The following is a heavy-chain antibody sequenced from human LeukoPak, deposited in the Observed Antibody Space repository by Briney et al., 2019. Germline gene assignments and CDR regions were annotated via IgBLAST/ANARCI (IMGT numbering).Heavy chain of an antibody. CDR1: CIFFDDWA. D-gene: IGHD4-11*01. J-gene: IGHJ6*02. V-gene: IGHV3-9*01. CDR3: AKAPHSNFYYYGMDV. CDR2: YRCYCDSI. Sequence: GSSLILCRGAGCIFFDDWAVRWVQKAARGGLGLVFVYRCYCDSIDYAASVKGLFTISSDNAKNSLYLQMNRLRAEDTALYYCAKAPHSNFYYYGMDVWGQGTMVTVSS.